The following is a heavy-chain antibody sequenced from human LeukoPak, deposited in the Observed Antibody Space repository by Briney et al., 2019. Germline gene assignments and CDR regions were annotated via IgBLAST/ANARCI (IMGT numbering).Heavy chain of an antibody. D-gene: IGHD3-22*01. CDR2: IHAGGST. J-gene: IGHJ3*02. V-gene: IGHV3-53*01. Sequence: WGSLRLSCAASGFTFSRFAMQWVRQAAGKGLEWVSVIHAGGSTYYADSVKGRFTISRDNSKNTLYLQMNSLRVEDTAVYYCARGGDSNGSIRSAFDIWGQGTMVTVSS. CDR1: GFTFSRFA. CDR3: ARGGDSNGSIRSAFDI.